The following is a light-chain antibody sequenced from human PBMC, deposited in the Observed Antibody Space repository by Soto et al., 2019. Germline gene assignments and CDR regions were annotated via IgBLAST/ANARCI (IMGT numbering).Light chain of an antibody. CDR2: AAS. V-gene: IGKV1-39*01. J-gene: IGKJ2*01. Sequence: DIQMTQSPSSLSASVGDRVTITCRASQSINIYLNWYQQKPGRAPKLVINAASRLQGGVPSRFSGSGSGTDFTLSISTLQLEDLATYYWKQSYSTPHTFGQGPNLQIK. CDR3: KQSYSTPHT. CDR1: QSINIY.